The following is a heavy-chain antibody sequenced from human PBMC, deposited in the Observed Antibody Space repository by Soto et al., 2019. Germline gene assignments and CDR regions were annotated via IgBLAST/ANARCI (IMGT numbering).Heavy chain of an antibody. CDR1: GFTISSNG. D-gene: IGHD6-19*01. Sequence: QVQLVESGGGVVQPGRSLRLSCAASGFTISSNGMHWVRQAPGKGLEWVAVISYDGRHTDYGDSVKGRFTISGDYPRNTLYLQMNSLRAEDTAVYYCAKEGSSGYPPYYGMDVWGQGTTVTVSS. J-gene: IGHJ6*02. CDR3: AKEGSSGYPPYYGMDV. CDR2: ISYDGRHT. V-gene: IGHV3-30*18.